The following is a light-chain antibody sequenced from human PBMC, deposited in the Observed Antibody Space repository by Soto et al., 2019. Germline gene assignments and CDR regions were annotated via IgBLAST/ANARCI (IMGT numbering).Light chain of an antibody. V-gene: IGKV1-33*01. CDR1: QDISNY. J-gene: IGKJ1*01. CDR3: QQYDNLPFT. Sequence: DIQMTQSPSSLSASVGDRVTITCQASQDISNYLNWYQQKPGKAPKLLIYDASNLETGVPSRFSGSGSGTDFTFTISSLQPEDIATYYCQQYDNLPFTFGQGTNVE. CDR2: DAS.